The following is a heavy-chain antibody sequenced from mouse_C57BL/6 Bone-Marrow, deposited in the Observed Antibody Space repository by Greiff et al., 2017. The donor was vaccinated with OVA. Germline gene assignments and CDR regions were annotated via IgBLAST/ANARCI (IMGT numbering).Heavy chain of an antibody. J-gene: IGHJ1*03. D-gene: IGHD1-1*01. CDR1: GYTFTSYW. Sequence: QVQLQQPGAELVMPGASVKLSCKASGYTFTSYWMHWVKQRPGQGLEWIGEIDPSDSYTNYNQKFKGKSTLTVDKSSSTAYMQLSSLTSEDSAVYYCARSYLYYGSSFYWYFDGWGTGTTVTVSS. CDR3: ARSYLYYGSSFYWYFDG. CDR2: IDPSDSYT. V-gene: IGHV1-69*01.